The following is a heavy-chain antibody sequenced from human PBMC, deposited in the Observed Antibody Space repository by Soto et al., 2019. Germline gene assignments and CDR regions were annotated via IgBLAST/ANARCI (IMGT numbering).Heavy chain of an antibody. V-gene: IGHV3-30*18. J-gene: IGHJ6*02. CDR1: GFTFSSYG. Sequence: GGSLRLSCAASGFTFSSYGMHWVRQAPGKGLEWVAVISYDGSNKYYADSVKGRFTISRDNSKNTLYLQMNSLRAEDTAVYYCAKDLEATMVRGVISYGMDVWGQGTTVTVSS. CDR2: ISYDGSNK. D-gene: IGHD3-10*01. CDR3: AKDLEATMVRGVISYGMDV.